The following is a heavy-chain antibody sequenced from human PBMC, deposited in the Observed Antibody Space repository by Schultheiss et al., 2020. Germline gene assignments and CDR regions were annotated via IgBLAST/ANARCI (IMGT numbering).Heavy chain of an antibody. V-gene: IGHV4-59*05. CDR3: ARSRTHDAFDI. CDR1: GGSFSGYY. Sequence: SETLALTCAVYGGSFSGYYWSWIRQPPGKGLEWIGSIYYSGSTYYNPSLKSRVTISVDTSKNQFSLKLSSVTAADTAVYYCARSRTHDAFDIWGQGTMVTVSS. J-gene: IGHJ3*02. CDR2: IYYSGST.